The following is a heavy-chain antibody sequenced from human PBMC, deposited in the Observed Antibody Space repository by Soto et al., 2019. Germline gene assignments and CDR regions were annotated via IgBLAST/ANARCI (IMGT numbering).Heavy chain of an antibody. J-gene: IGHJ6*02. V-gene: IGHV1-69*06. CDR3: ARSEYTDLNFYAMDV. CDR2: IIPIFGTP. D-gene: IGHD2-21*02. Sequence: SVKVSCKASGGTFNNYAISWVRQAPGQGLEWLGGIIPIFGTPQYAQRFQGRVTTTADKSTDTVYLELRSDDAAVYYCARSEYTDLNFYAMDVWGQGTTVTVSS. CDR1: GGTFNNYA.